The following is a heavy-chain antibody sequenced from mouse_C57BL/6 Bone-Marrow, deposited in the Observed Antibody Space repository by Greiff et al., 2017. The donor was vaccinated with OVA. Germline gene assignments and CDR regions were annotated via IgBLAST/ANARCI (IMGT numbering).Heavy chain of an antibody. Sequence: QVQLQQPGAELVKPGASVKLSCKASGYTFTSYWMQWVKQRPGQGLEWIGEIDPSDSYTNYNQKFKGKATLTVDTSSSTAYMQLSSLTSGDSAVYYCARREYDNNYVVWGTGTTVTVSS. V-gene: IGHV1-50*01. CDR2: IDPSDSYT. J-gene: IGHJ1*03. CDR3: ARREYDNNYVV. CDR1: GYTFTSYW. D-gene: IGHD2-5*01.